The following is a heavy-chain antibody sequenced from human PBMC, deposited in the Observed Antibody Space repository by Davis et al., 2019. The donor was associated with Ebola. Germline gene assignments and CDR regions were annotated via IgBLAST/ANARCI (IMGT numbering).Heavy chain of an antibody. V-gene: IGHV3-23*01. J-gene: IGHJ5*02. CDR3: VDYGSGGP. CDR2: ISGSGGST. CDR1: GFTFSSYA. Sequence: GESLKISCAASGFTFSSYAMSWVRQAPGKGLEWVSAISGSGGSTYYADSVKGRFTISRDNSKNTLYLQMNSLRAEDTAVYYCVDYGSGGPWGQGTLVTVSS. D-gene: IGHD3-10*01.